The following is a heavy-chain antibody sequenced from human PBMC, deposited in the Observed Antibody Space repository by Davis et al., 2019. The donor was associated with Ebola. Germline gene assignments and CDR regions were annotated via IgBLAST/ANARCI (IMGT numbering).Heavy chain of an antibody. CDR1: GFMFSSYA. D-gene: IGHD6-19*01. J-gene: IGHJ3*02. Sequence: GESLKISCSVSGFMFSSYAMHWVRQAPGKGLQSVSGITNNGGSTYYADSVKGRFIISRDNSKNTLYLQMSSLRIEDTAVYYCAGAKWLWLAFDIWGQGTMVTVSS. CDR2: ITNNGGST. CDR3: AGAKWLWLAFDI. V-gene: IGHV3-64D*06.